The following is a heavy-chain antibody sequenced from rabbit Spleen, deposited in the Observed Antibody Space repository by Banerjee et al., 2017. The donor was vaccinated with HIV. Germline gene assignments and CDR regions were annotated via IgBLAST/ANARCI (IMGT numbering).Heavy chain of an antibody. V-gene: IGHV1S40*01. CDR2: IDTGSSGFT. CDR3: ARDTSSSFSSYGMDL. D-gene: IGHD1-1*01. J-gene: IGHJ6*01. CDR1: GVSFSVDSY. Sequence: QSLEESGGDLVTPGGSLTLTCIASGVSFSVDSYMCWVRQAPGKGLEWIACIDTGSSGFTYFASWAKGRFTISKTSSTTVTLQMTSLTAADTATYFCARDTSSSFSSYGMDLWGPGTLVTVS.